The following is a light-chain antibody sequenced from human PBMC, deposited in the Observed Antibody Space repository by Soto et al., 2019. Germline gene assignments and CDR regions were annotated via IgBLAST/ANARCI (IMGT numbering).Light chain of an antibody. J-gene: IGLJ2*01. Sequence: QSVLTQPPSASGTPGQRVTISCSGSSSNIGSNTVNWYQQLPGTAPKILIFTNNKKPSGVLHQFSGSKYGTSASLAISGLQSEDEADYYWAAWDDSLNGVVFGGGTKLTVL. CDR3: AAWDDSLNGVV. CDR1: SSNIGSNT. CDR2: TNN. V-gene: IGLV1-44*01.